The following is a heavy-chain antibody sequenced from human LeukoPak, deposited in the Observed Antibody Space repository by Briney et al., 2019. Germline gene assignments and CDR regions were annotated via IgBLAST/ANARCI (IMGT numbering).Heavy chain of an antibody. J-gene: IGHJ6*03. V-gene: IGHV3-23*01. CDR1: GFTFSSYS. D-gene: IGHD2-2*01. CDR3: AKKYRSVQFFYMDV. Sequence: GGSLRLSCAASGFTFSSYSTNWVRQAPGKGLDWVSPISGSGGSTYYADSAKGRFTISRDNSKNTLYLQMNSLRAEDTAIYYCAKKYRSVQFFYMDVWGKGTTVTISS. CDR2: ISGSGGST.